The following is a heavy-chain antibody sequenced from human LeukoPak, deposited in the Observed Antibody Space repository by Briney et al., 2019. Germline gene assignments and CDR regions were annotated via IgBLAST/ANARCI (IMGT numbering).Heavy chain of an antibody. V-gene: IGHV4-61*01. J-gene: IGHJ4*02. Sequence: SETLSLTCTVSGVSVSSGSYYWSWIRQPPGKGLEWIGYIYYSGNTNYNPSLKSRVTISVDTSKNQFSLKLGSVTAADTAVYYCARGAYSSSWFFDFWGQGILVTVSS. D-gene: IGHD6-13*01. CDR3: ARGAYSSSWFFDF. CDR2: IYYSGNT. CDR1: GVSVSSGSYY.